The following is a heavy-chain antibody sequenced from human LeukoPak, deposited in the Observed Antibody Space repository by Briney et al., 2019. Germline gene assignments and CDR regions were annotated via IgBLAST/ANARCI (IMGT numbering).Heavy chain of an antibody. D-gene: IGHD6-6*01. J-gene: IGHJ4*02. CDR3: AVYSSSFYFDY. CDR1: GFTFSSSS. CDR2: ISSGSSYI. V-gene: IGHV3-21*04. Sequence: GGSLRLSCAASGFTFSSSSMNWVRQAPGKGLEWVSSISSGSSYIYYADSVKGRFTISRDNSKNTLYLQMNSLRAEDTAVYYCAVYSSSFYFDYWGQGTLVTVSS.